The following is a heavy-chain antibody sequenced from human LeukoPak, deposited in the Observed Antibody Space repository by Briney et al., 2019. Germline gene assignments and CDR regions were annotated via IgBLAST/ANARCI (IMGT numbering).Heavy chain of an antibody. CDR2: MYISGST. Sequence: PSETLSLTCTVSGVSITNYYWAWIRQPAGKGLEWIGRMYISGSTNYNPSLKSRVTISIAKTKNQFSLKLRSVTAADTAVYYCARDYLVGAPLDSWGQGTLVTVSS. CDR1: GVSITNYY. V-gene: IGHV4-4*07. CDR3: ARDYLVGAPLDS. D-gene: IGHD1-26*01. J-gene: IGHJ4*02.